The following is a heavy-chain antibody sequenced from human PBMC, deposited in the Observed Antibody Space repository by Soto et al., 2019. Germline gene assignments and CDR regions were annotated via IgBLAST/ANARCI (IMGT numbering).Heavy chain of an antibody. CDR3: ARNYYVSSDRDYLDY. D-gene: IGHD3-22*01. CDR1: GYTFTSYH. CDR2: INPITGGT. V-gene: IGHV1-2*02. J-gene: IGHJ4*02. Sequence: GASVKVSCKASGYTFTSYHIHWVRQAPGQGLEWMGWINPITGGTNYAPKFQGRVTMTRDTSITTAYMELSRLRSDDTAVYYCARNYYVSSDRDYLDYWGQGTPVTVSS.